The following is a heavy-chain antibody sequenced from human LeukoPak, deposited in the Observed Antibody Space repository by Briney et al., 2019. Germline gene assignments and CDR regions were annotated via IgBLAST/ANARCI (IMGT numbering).Heavy chain of an antibody. CDR2: IYYSGST. CDR3: ARHSADSSGWYGDYFDY. V-gene: IGHV4-59*08. D-gene: IGHD6-19*01. J-gene: IGHJ4*02. CDR1: GGSISSFY. Sequence: SETLSLTCTVSGGSISSFYWSWIRQPPGLGLVWFGYIYYSGSTNYNTSLKSRVTISVDTSKNQFSLKLSSVTAADTAVYYCARHSADSSGWYGDYFDYWGQGTLVTVSS.